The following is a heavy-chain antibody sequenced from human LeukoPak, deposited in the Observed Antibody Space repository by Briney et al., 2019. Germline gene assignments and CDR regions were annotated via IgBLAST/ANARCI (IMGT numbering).Heavy chain of an antibody. J-gene: IGHJ4*02. CDR1: GFTFSSYW. CDR2: IKQEGSEK. V-gene: IGHV3-7*01. Sequence: GGSLRLSCAASGFTFSSYWMSWVRQAPGKGREGGANIKQEGSEKQDVDSVKGRFTISRDKDTNPPYLQMNSLRAEDTAVYYCARTAGVGARSFDYWGQGTLVTVSS. CDR3: ARTAGVGARSFDY. D-gene: IGHD1-26*01.